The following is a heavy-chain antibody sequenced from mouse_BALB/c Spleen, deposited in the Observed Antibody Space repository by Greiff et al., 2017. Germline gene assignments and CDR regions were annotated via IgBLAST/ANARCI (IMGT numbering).Heavy chain of an antibody. V-gene: IGHV1-69*02. CDR3: ARYYYGREYYFDY. CDR2: IDPSDSYT. Sequence: VQLQQPGAELVKPGASVKLSCKASGYTFTSYWMHWVKQRPGQGLEWIGEIDPSDSYTNYNQKFKGKATLTVDKSSSTAYMQLSSLTSEDSAVYYCARYYYGREYYFDYWGQGTTLTVSS. J-gene: IGHJ2*01. D-gene: IGHD1-1*01. CDR1: GYTFTSYW.